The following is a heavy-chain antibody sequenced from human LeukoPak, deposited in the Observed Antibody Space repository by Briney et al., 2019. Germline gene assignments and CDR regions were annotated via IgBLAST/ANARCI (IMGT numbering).Heavy chain of an antibody. D-gene: IGHD5-24*01. CDR3: ARRNGYNAGALDFDY. CDR1: GYSFTSYW. V-gene: IGHV5-51*01. J-gene: IGHJ4*02. Sequence: GESLKISCKGSGYSFTSYWIGWVRQMPGKGLEWMGIIYPGDSDTRYSPSFQGQVTISADKSINTAYLQWNSLKASDTAMYYCARRNGYNAGALDFDYWGQGTLVTVSS. CDR2: IYPGDSDT.